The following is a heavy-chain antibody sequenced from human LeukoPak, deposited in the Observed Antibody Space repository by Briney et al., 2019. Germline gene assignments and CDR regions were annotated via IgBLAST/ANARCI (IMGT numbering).Heavy chain of an antibody. J-gene: IGHJ3*02. CDR1: GDSVSSNSTA. V-gene: IGHV6-1*01. CDR3: ARGGQGDGYSADETFDI. CDR2: TYYRSKWYS. Sequence: SQTLSLTCAISGDSVSSNSTACNWIRQSPSRGLEWLGRTYYRSKWYSDYAVSVKSRITINPDTSKNQFSLQLNSVTPEDAAVYYCARGGQGDGYSADETFDIWGQGTMVTVSS. D-gene: IGHD5-24*01.